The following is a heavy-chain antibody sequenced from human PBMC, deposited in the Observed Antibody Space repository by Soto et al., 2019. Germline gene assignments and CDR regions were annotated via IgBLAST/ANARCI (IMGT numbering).Heavy chain of an antibody. D-gene: IGHD1-7*01. CDR1: GFTFSSYG. CDR3: AKDGASAAGTTSYYYYYGMDV. J-gene: IGHJ6*02. V-gene: IGHV3-30*18. CDR2: ISYDGSNK. Sequence: PGGSLRLSCAASGFTFSSYGMHWVRQAPGKGLEWVAVISYDGSNKYYADSVKGRFTISRDNSKNTLYLQMNSLRAEDTAVYYCAKDGASAAGTTSYYYYYGMDVWGQGTTVTVSS.